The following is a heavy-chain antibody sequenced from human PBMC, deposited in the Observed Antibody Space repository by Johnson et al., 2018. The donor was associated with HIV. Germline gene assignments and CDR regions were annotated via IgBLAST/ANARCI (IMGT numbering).Heavy chain of an antibody. CDR2: ISTTGGRT. D-gene: IGHD6-13*01. V-gene: IGHV3-64*01. CDR3: ARDGQWGSTTWYSAFDI. Sequence: EVQLVESGGILVQPGGSLRLSCAASGFTFSSYTMHWVRQAPGKGLEYVSSISTTGGRTHYANSVKGRFTISRDNSKNTLYLQMGSLRAEDMAVYYCARDGQWGSTTWYSAFDIWGQGTMVTVSS. CDR1: GFTFSSYT. J-gene: IGHJ3*02.